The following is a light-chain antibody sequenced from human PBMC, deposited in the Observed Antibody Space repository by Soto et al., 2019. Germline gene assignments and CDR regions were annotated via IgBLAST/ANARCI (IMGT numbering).Light chain of an antibody. J-gene: IGLJ2*01. CDR3: SSYAGSNIPVV. CDR2: EVS. V-gene: IGLV2-8*01. CDR1: SSDVGGYNC. Sequence: QPVLTQPPSASGSPGQSVTISCTGTSSDVGGYNCVSWYQQHPGKAPKLMIYEVSKRPSGVPDRFSGSKSGNMASLTVSGLQAEDEADYYCSSYAGSNIPVVFGGGTKLTVL.